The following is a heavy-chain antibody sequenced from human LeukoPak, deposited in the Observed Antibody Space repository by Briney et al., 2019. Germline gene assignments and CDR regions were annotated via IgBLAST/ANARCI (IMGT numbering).Heavy chain of an antibody. V-gene: IGHV4-59*01. Sequence: SETLSLTCSVSGDSMSSYYWTWMRQPPGKGLEWIGFVSDSGNTDYNPSLKSRVTISADTSGSQFSLGLTSVTAADSAVYYCARGYGYYYYYMDVWGKGTTVLVSS. CDR3: ARGYGYYYYYMDV. J-gene: IGHJ6*03. CDR1: GDSMSSYY. CDR2: VSDSGNT. D-gene: IGHD2-2*03.